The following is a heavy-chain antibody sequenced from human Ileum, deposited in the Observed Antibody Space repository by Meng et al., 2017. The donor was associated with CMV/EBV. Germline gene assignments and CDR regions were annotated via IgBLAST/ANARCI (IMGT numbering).Heavy chain of an antibody. D-gene: IGHD3-3*01. CDR2: ISAYNGNT. Sequence: ASVKVSCKASGYTFTSYGISWVRQAPGQGLEWMGWISAYNGNTNYAQKLQGRVTMTTDTSTSTAYMELRSLRSDDTAVYYCARDKKLPYYDFWSGYYTPGYFDYWGQGTLVTVSP. CDR1: GYTFTSYG. CDR3: ARDKKLPYYDFWSGYYTPGYFDY. J-gene: IGHJ4*02. V-gene: IGHV1-18*01.